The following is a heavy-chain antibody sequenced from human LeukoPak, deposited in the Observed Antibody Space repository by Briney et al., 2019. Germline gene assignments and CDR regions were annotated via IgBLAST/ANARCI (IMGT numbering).Heavy chain of an antibody. CDR2: IYYSGST. V-gene: IGHV4-59*08. CDR3: ARASGYDISFGIAAAGSNWFDP. D-gene: IGHD6-13*01. J-gene: IGHJ5*02. CDR1: GGSISSYY. Sequence: PSETLSLTCTVSGGSISSYYWSWIRQPPGKGLEWIGYIYYSGSTNYNPSLKSRVTISVDTSKNQFSLKLSSVTAADTAVYYCARASGYDISFGIAAAGSNWFDPWGQGTLVTVSA.